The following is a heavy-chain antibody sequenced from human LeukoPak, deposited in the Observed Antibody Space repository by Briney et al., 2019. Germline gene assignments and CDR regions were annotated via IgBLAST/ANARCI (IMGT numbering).Heavy chain of an antibody. CDR3: VREDSSTYHPFDY. V-gene: IGHV4-61*02. D-gene: IGHD2/OR15-2a*01. CDR2: MYTSGNT. Sequence: PSETLSLTCTVSGGSISSGGYYWNWIRQPAGKGLEWIGRMYTSGNTNENPSLKNRITMSLDMSKNQFSLKLRSVTAADTAVYYCVREDSSTYHPFDYWGQGALVTVSS. CDR1: GGSISSGGYY. J-gene: IGHJ4*02.